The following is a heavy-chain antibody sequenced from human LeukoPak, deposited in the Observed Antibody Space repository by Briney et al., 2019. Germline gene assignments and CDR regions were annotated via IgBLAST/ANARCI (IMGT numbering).Heavy chain of an antibody. V-gene: IGHV3-21*01. CDR3: ARDGYNWNDEWAFDI. D-gene: IGHD1-1*01. J-gene: IGHJ3*02. CDR1: GFTFSSYS. CDR2: ISSSSSYI. Sequence: GGSLRLSCAASGFTFSSYSMNWVRQAPGKGLEWVSSISSSSSYIYYADSVKGRFTISRDNAKNPLYLQMNSLRAEDTAVYYCARDGYNWNDEWAFDIWGQGTMVTVSS.